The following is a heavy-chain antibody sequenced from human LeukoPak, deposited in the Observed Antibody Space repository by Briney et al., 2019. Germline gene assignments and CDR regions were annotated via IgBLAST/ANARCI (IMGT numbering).Heavy chain of an antibody. Sequence: GASVTVSCKASGYTFTNYHINWVRQAIGQGLEWMGWMNPNNGDSGYAQKFQGRVTITRDTSISTSYMELRSLRSDDTAVYFCARTTSFTASGYDYWGQGTLVTVSS. CDR1: GYTFTNYH. CDR2: MNPNNGDS. J-gene: IGHJ4*02. D-gene: IGHD6-25*01. V-gene: IGHV1-8*03. CDR3: ARTTSFTASGYDY.